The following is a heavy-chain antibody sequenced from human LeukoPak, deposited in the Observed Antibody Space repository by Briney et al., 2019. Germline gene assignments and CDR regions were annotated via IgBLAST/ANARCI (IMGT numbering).Heavy chain of an antibody. Sequence: SETLSLTCTVSGGSISSSSYYWGWIRQPPGKGLEWIGTIYYRGSTYYYPSLKSRVTISVDTSKNQFSLKLSSVTAADTAVYYCARDRGYDFWSGYFGFDPWGQGTLVTVSS. D-gene: IGHD3-3*01. CDR1: GGSISSSSYY. CDR3: ARDRGYDFWSGYFGFDP. J-gene: IGHJ5*02. CDR2: IYYRGST. V-gene: IGHV4-39*07.